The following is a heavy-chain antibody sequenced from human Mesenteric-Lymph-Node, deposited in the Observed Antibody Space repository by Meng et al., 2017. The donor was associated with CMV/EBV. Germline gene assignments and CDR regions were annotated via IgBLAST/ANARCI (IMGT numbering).Heavy chain of an antibody. D-gene: IGHD1-26*01. V-gene: IGHV3-23*03. CDR1: GFTFSAYA. CDR3: AIPTRGYHYGMDV. J-gene: IGHJ6*02. Sequence: GESLKISCAASGFTFSAYAMNWLRQAPGKGLEWVSGIHSDGGSPVYAASVKGRFTISRDNSKKTLYLQMTSLRVEDTAVYYCAIPTRGYHYGMDVWGRGTTVTVSS. CDR2: IHSDGGSP.